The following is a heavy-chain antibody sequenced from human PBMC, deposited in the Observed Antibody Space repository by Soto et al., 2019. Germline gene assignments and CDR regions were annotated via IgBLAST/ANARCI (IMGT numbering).Heavy chain of an antibody. CDR2: IDPSGGST. CDR3: ARDSGHYYRSDAFDK. D-gene: IGHD1-26*01. CDR1: GYTFTASY. Sequence: QVQLVQSGAEVKKPGASVKVSCKASGYTFTASYMHWVRQAPGQGLEWMAIIDPSGGSTSFSQKFQGRVTMTRDTSTSTVYMELNSLRSEDTAVFYCARDSGHYYRSDAFDKWGQGTMVTVSS. V-gene: IGHV1-46*01. J-gene: IGHJ3*02.